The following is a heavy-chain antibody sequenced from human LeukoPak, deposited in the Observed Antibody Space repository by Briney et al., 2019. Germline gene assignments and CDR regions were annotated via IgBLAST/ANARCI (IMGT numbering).Heavy chain of an antibody. J-gene: IGHJ6*03. D-gene: IGHD4-17*01. CDR1: GYTFTSYG. Sequence: ASVKVSCKASGYTFTSYGISWLRQAPGQGLEWMGWISAYNGNTNYAQKLQGRVTMTRNTSISTAYMELSSLRSEDTAVYYCARGAYGDYSSWYMDVWGKGTTVTVSS. V-gene: IGHV1-18*01. CDR3: ARGAYGDYSSWYMDV. CDR2: ISAYNGNT.